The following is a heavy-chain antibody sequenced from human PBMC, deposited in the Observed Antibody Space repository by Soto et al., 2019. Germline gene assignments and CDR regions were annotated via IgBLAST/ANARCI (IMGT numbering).Heavy chain of an antibody. D-gene: IGHD3-22*01. V-gene: IGHV4-59*12. Sequence: SETLSLTCTVSGGSISSYYWSWIRQPPGKGLEWIGYIYYSGTTSYNPSLKSRVTISIDTSKNQLSLKLSSVTAADTAVYYCARDPIYYDSSGYYYDYWGQGTLVTVS. J-gene: IGHJ4*02. CDR2: IYYSGTT. CDR3: ARDPIYYDSSGYYYDY. CDR1: GGSISSYY.